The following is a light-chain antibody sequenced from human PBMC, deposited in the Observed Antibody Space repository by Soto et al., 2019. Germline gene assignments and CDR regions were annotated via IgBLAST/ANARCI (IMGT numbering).Light chain of an antibody. CDR1: SSDVGGFNY. Sequence: QSALTQPPSASGSPGQSVTISCTGTSSDVGGFNYVSWYQQHPGKAPKLLIYEVSSRPSGVPDRFSGSKSGNTASLTVSGLQTEDEADYYCISYAGSNSYVFGTGTKVPS. J-gene: IGLJ1*01. CDR3: ISYAGSNSYV. V-gene: IGLV2-8*01. CDR2: EVS.